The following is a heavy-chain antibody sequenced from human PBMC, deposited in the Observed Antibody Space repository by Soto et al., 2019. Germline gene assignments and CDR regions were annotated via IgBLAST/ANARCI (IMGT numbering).Heavy chain of an antibody. Sequence: PSETLSLTCAVYGGSFSGYYWSWIRQPPGKGLEWIGEINHSGSTNYNPSLKSRVTISVDTSKNQFSLKLSSVTAADTAVYYCERFGHFGVVKYYFDYWGQGTLVTVSS. V-gene: IGHV4-34*01. CDR1: GGSFSGYY. CDR2: INHSGST. CDR3: ERFGHFGVVKYYFDY. J-gene: IGHJ4*02. D-gene: IGHD3-3*01.